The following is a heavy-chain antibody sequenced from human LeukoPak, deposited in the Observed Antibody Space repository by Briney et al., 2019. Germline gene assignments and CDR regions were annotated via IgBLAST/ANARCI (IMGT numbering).Heavy chain of an antibody. CDR3: ARVGRDCSSISCTREDWLEP. D-gene: IGHD2-2*01. J-gene: IGHJ5*02. CDR2: ISGYNTNA. Sequence: ASVKVSCKAAGYTFTRYGVAWVREAPGQGPEWMGWISGYNTNAHYAQSVQCRVTLTTDTSTSTAYMELRSLRSDDTVVYYCARVGRDCSSISCTREDWLEPWGQGTLVIVSS. CDR1: GYTFTRYG. V-gene: IGHV1-18*01.